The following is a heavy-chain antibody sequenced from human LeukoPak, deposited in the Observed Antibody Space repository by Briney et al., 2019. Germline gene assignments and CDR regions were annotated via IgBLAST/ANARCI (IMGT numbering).Heavy chain of an antibody. J-gene: IGHJ4*02. CDR1: GFTLRSYT. V-gene: IGHV3-21*04. Sequence: GGSLRLSCAASGFTLRSYTMNWVRQAPGKGLEWVSSIGISSNKIYYADSVKGRFIISRDNAKNSLYLQMNSLRAEDTAVYYCARAQAEYYYDSSGPDYFDYWGQGTLVTVSS. CDR3: ARAQAEYYYDSSGPDYFDY. CDR2: IGISSNKI. D-gene: IGHD3-22*01.